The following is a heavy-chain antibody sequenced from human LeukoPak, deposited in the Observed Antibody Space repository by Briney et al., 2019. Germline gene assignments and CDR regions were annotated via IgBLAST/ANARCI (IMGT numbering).Heavy chain of an antibody. CDR1: GYSLTELS. CDR3: ATDRRVLLWFGELSHALDY. V-gene: IGHV1-24*01. J-gene: IGHJ4*02. Sequence: ASVKVSCKVSGYSLTELSMHWVRQAPGKGLEWMGGFDPEDGETIYAQKFQGRVTMTEDTSIDTAYMELSSLRSEDTVVYYCATDRRVLLWFGELSHALDYWGQGTLVTVSS. D-gene: IGHD3-10*01. CDR2: FDPEDGET.